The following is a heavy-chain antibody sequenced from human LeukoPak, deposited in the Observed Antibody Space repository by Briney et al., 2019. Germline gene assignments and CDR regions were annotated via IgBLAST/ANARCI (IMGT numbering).Heavy chain of an antibody. CDR3: ARDLRGESRPFDAFDI. Sequence: ASVKVSCKASGFTFSNYGITWVRQAPGQGLEWMGWIGGYNGNTIYAQNLQGRVTMTTDTSTSTAYMDLRSLRSDDTAVYYCARDLRGESRPFDAFDIWGQGTMVTASS. V-gene: IGHV1-18*01. CDR1: GFTFSNYG. D-gene: IGHD3-16*01. J-gene: IGHJ3*02. CDR2: IGGYNGNT.